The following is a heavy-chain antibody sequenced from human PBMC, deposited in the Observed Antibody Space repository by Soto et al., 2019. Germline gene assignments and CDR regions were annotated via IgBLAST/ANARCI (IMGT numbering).Heavy chain of an antibody. CDR2: IYHSGST. CDR3: ARDPRVVWLVPGAGVFDI. D-gene: IGHD6-19*01. CDR1: GGSISSSNW. Sequence: KTSETLSLTCAVSGGSISSSNWWSWVRQPPGKGLEWIGEIYHSGSTNYNPSLKSRVTISVDKSKNQFSLKLSSVTAADTAVYYCARDPRVVWLVPGAGVFDIWGQGTMVSVSS. V-gene: IGHV4-4*02. J-gene: IGHJ3*02.